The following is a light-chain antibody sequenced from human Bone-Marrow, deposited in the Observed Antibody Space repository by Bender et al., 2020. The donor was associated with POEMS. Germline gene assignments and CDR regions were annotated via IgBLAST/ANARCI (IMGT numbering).Light chain of an antibody. J-gene: IGLJ3*02. CDR1: TTNVGTYNL. CDR3: CSYAGSRTWV. V-gene: IGLV2-23*01. Sequence: QSALTQPASVSGSPGQSITISCTGVTTNVGTYNLVSWYQQHPGKAPKLMISEDNKRPSGVSKRFSGSKSGNTASLRISGLQAEDEAYYLCCSYAGSRTWVFGGGTKLTVL. CDR2: EDN.